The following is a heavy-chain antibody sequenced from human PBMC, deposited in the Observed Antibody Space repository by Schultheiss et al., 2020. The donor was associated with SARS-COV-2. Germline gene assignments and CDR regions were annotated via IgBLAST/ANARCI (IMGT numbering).Heavy chain of an antibody. CDR3: ARAFYCSSTSCYPGMDV. J-gene: IGHJ6*02. V-gene: IGHV5-51*01. Sequence: GESLKISCKGSGYSFTSYWIGWVRQMPGKGLEWMGIIYPGDSDTRYSPSFQGQVTISADKSISTAYLQWSSLKASDTAMYYCARAFYCSSTSCYPGMDVWGQGTTVTVSS. CDR1: GYSFTSYW. D-gene: IGHD2-2*01. CDR2: IYPGDSDT.